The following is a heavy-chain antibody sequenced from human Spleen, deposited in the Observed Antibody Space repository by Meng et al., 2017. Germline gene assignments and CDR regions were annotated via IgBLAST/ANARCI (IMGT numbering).Heavy chain of an antibody. Sequence: GSLRLSCAVYGGSFSGYYWSWIRQPPGKGLEWIGEINHSGSTNYNPSLKSRVTISVDTSKNQFSLKLSSVTAADTAVYYCARIVGATIRHFDYWGQGTLVTVSS. CDR3: ARIVGATIRHFDY. D-gene: IGHD1-26*01. J-gene: IGHJ4*02. CDR1: GGSFSGYY. V-gene: IGHV4-34*01. CDR2: INHSGST.